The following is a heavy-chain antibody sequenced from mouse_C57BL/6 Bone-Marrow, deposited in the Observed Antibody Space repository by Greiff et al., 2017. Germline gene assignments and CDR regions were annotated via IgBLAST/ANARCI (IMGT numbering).Heavy chain of an antibody. Sequence: QVQLKQPGAELVKPGASVKLSCKASGYTFTSYWMQWVKQRPGQGLEWIGEIDPSDSSTNYNQKFKGKATLTVDTSSSTAYMQLSSLTSEDSAVYYCAGGRYWGQGTTLTVSS. CDR3: AGGRY. CDR1: GYTFTSYW. CDR2: IDPSDSST. J-gene: IGHJ2*01. V-gene: IGHV1-50*01.